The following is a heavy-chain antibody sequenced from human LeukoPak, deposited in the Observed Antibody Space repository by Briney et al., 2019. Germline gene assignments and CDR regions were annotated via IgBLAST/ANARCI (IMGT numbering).Heavy chain of an antibody. CDR2: IRYDGSNK. CDR3: ARGRGYSYGFFDY. J-gene: IGHJ4*02. Sequence: PGGSLRLSCAASGFTFSSYGMHWVRQAPGKGLEWVAVIRYDGSNKYYADSVKGRFTIPRDNSKNTLYLQMNSLRAEDTAVYYCARGRGYSYGFFDYWGQGTLVTVSS. V-gene: IGHV3-33*01. CDR1: GFTFSSYG. D-gene: IGHD5-18*01.